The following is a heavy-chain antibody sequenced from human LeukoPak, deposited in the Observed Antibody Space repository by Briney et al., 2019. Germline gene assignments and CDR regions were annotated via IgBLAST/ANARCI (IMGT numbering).Heavy chain of an antibody. CDR3: AKGAGDSSRWYAIFDY. V-gene: IGHV3-23*01. Sequence: GGSLRLSCAVSGFTFSYYVMIWVGQAPGKWLEWVSAISGSGGSTYYADSVKGRFTISRDNSKNTLCLQMNSLRAEDTAVYYRAKGAGDSSRWYAIFDYWGQGTLVTVSS. CDR1: GFTFSYYV. D-gene: IGHD6-13*01. CDR2: ISGSGGST. J-gene: IGHJ4*02.